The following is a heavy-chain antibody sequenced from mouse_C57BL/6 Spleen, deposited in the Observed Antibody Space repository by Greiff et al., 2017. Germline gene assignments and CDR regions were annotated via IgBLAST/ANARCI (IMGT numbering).Heavy chain of an antibody. D-gene: IGHD2-4*01. CDR2: IYPGDGDT. Sequence: QVQLQQPGPELVKPGASVKISCKASGYAFSSSWMNWVKQRPGKGLEWIGRIYPGDGDTNYNGKFKGKATLTADKSSSTAYMQLSSLTSEDSAVXCCASPEYDWFAYWGQGTLVTVSA. V-gene: IGHV1-82*01. CDR3: ASPEYDWFAY. J-gene: IGHJ3*01. CDR1: GYAFSSSW.